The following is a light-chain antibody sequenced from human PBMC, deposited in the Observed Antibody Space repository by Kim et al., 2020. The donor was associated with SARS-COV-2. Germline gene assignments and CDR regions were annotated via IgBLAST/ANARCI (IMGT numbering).Light chain of an antibody. CDR3: QAWDSSTEG. J-gene: IGLJ3*02. CDR2: QDS. CDR1: KLGDKY. V-gene: IGLV3-1*01. Sequence: SYELTQPPSVSVSPGQTASITCSGDKLGDKYACWYQQKPGQSPVLVIYQDSKRPSGIPERFSGSNSGNTATLTISGTQAMDEADYYCQAWDSSTEGFGGGTKLTVL.